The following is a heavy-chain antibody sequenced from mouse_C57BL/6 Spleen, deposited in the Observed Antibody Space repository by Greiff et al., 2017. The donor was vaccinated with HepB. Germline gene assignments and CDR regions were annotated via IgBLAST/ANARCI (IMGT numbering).Heavy chain of an antibody. CDR2: IHPSDSDT. CDR1: GYTFTSYW. CDR3: AISPLYGNYRTWFAY. Sequence: QVQLQQPGAELVKPGASVKVSCKASGYTFTSYWMHWVKQRPGQGLEWIGRIHPSDSDTNYNQKFKGKATLTVDESSSTAYMQLSSLTSEASAVYYCAISPLYGNYRTWFAYWGQGTLVTVSA. J-gene: IGHJ3*01. V-gene: IGHV1-74*01. D-gene: IGHD2-1*01.